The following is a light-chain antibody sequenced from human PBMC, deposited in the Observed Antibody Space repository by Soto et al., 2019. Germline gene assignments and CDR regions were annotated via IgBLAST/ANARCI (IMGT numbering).Light chain of an antibody. CDR2: GAS. CDR3: QRYGASTT. Sequence: EIVLTQSPGTLSLSPGERATLSCRASQSVGSSYLAWYLQKPGQAPRLLIYGASDRATGIPDRFSGSGSGTDFTLIISRLEPEDFAVYYCQRYGASTTFGQGTKVEIK. V-gene: IGKV3-20*01. CDR1: QSVGSSY. J-gene: IGKJ1*01.